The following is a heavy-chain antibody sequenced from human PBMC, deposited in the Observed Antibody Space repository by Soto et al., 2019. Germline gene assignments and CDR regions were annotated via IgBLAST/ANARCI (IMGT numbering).Heavy chain of an antibody. CDR3: AREPGSIAAAGSGFYS. J-gene: IGHJ4*02. Sequence: GASVKVSCKASGGTFSSYTISWVRQAPGQGLEWMGRIIPILGIANYAQKFQGRVTITADKSTSTAYMELSSLRSEDTAVYYCAREPGSIAAAGSGFYSWGQGTMVTVSS. V-gene: IGHV1-69*04. D-gene: IGHD6-13*01. CDR2: IIPILGIA. CDR1: GGTFSSYT.